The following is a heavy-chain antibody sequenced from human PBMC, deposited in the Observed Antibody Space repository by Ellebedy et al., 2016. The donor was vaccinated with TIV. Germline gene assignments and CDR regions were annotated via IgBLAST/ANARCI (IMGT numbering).Heavy chain of an antibody. CDR2: IKEDGTEK. CDR3: GWFGDLGG. CDR1: GFTFSDYW. Sequence: PGGSLRLSCAASGFTFSDYWMNWVRQAPGKGLEWVANIKEDGTEKYYADSVKGRFSVSRANARNSTYLQMDSLRVEDTAVYYCGWFGDLGGWGQGTLVTVSA. J-gene: IGHJ4*02. V-gene: IGHV3-7*01. D-gene: IGHD3-10*01.